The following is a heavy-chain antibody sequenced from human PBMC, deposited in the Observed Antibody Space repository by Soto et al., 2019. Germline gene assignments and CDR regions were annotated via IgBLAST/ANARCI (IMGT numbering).Heavy chain of an antibody. CDR3: ARVGDYGLGTNRHYYGMDV. Sequence: QVQLQESGPGLVKSSETLSLTCTVSGGSISGYYWSWIRQPAGKGLEWIGRLYTMGSTNYNPSLQSRVTMSVDTSKNEFSLKVSSVTAADTAVYFCARVGDYGLGTNRHYYGMDVWGQGTTVTVSS. V-gene: IGHV4-4*07. CDR1: GGSISGYY. J-gene: IGHJ6*02. CDR2: LYTMGST. D-gene: IGHD3-10*01.